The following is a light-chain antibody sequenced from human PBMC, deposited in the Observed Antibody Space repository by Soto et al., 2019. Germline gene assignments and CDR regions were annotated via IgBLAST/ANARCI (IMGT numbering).Light chain of an antibody. CDR3: QHSFSPPFT. J-gene: IGKJ3*01. Sequence: DIRMTQSPSSLSASVGDRVTISCRASQSIVTYVNWYQQIPGKAPKLLIYDASTLHPGVPSRFSGSGSGTDFTLTLGSLQPEDSATYYCQHSFSPPFTFGPGTTVDIK. CDR2: DAS. V-gene: IGKV1-39*01. CDR1: QSIVTY.